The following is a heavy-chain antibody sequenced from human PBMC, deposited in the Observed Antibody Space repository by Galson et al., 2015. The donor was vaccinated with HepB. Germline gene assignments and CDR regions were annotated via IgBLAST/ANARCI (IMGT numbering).Heavy chain of an antibody. CDR3: ARDHREYQLPNATGGPMTGVYYYYYGMDV. J-gene: IGHJ6*02. D-gene: IGHD2-2*01. CDR2: INPSGGST. V-gene: IGHV1-46*01. Sequence: SVKVSCKASGYTFTSYYMHWVRQAPGQGLEWMGIINPSGGSTSYAQRFQGRVTMTRDTSTSTVYMELSSLRSEDTAVYYCARDHREYQLPNATGGPMTGVYYYYYGMDVWGQGTTVTVSS. CDR1: GYTFTSYY.